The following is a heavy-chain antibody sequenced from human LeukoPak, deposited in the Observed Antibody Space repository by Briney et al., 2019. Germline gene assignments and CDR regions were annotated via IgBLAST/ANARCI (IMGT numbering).Heavy chain of an antibody. CDR3: ARNTRTYSGSYLDDAFDI. CDR2: ISYDGSNK. CDR1: GFTFSSYG. Sequence: GGSLRLSCAASGFTFSSYGMHWVRQAPGKGLAWVAVISYDGSNKYYADSVKGRFTISRDNSKNTLYLQMNSLRAEDTAVYYCARNTRTYSGSYLDDAFDIWGQGTMVTVSS. D-gene: IGHD1-26*01. V-gene: IGHV3-30*03. J-gene: IGHJ3*02.